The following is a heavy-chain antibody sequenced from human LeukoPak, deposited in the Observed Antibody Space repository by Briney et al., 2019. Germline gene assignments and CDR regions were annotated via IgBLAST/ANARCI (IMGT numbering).Heavy chain of an antibody. CDR1: GFTFSNYA. CDR2: LTGSGATT. Sequence: HPGGSLRLSCAASGFTFSNYAMSWVRQAPGRGLEWVSGLTGSGATTYYAGSVEGRFTVSRDNSEKTLYLQMNSLRAEDTAVYYCAKPVTAASLGAFDIWGQGTMVTVSS. CDR3: AKPVTAASLGAFDI. J-gene: IGHJ3*02. V-gene: IGHV3-23*01. D-gene: IGHD2-21*02.